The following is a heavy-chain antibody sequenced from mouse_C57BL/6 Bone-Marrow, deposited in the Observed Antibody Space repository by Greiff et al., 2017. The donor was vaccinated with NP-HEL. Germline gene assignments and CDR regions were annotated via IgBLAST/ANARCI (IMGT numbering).Heavy chain of an antibody. CDR1: GYSITSDY. J-gene: IGHJ1*03. CDR2: LSYSGST. V-gene: IGHV3-8*01. D-gene: IGHD1-1*01. CDR3: ARVITTVVGYCDV. Sequence: EVQLQESGPGLAKPSQTLSLTCSVTGYSITSDYWNWIRKFPGNKLEYMGYLSYSGSTYYNPSLKSRISITRYTSKNQYYLQLKSVTTEDTATYYCARVITTVVGYCDVWGTGTTVTVSS.